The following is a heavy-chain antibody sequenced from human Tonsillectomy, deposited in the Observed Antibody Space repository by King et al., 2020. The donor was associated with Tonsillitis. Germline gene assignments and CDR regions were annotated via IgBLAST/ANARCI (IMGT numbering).Heavy chain of an antibody. D-gene: IGHD1-26*01. J-gene: IGHJ4*02. CDR3: ATEGRWELLLDY. CDR1: GFTFNNAW. Sequence: VQLVESGGALVKPGGSLRLSCAASGFTFNNAWMRWVRQAPGKGLEWGGRIKNKTDGGTTDYASPVKGRFTISRDDSKNTLYLQMNSLKTEDTAVYYCATEGRWELLLDYWGQGTLVTVSS. CDR2: IKNKTDGGTT. V-gene: IGHV3-15*02.